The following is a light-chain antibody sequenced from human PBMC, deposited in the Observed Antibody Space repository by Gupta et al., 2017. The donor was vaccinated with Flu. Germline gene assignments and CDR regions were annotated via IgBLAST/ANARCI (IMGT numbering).Light chain of an antibody. J-gene: IGKJ4*01. CDR3: QQSYRKSPLT. V-gene: IGKV1-39*01. CDR2: DAS. CDR1: QSISSY. Sequence: DIQMTQSSSSLSASVGDRVTITCRASQSISSYLNWYQQKPGKAPKLLIYDASSLQSGVPSRFSGSGSGTDFTLTISSLQPEDFATYYCQQSYRKSPLTFGGGTKVEIK.